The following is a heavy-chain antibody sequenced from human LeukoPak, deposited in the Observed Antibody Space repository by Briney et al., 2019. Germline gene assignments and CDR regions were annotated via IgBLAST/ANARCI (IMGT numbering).Heavy chain of an antibody. CDR3: ARSLVGATHFDY. D-gene: IGHD1-26*01. CDR1: GGSISSFY. V-gene: IGHV4-59*08. J-gene: IGHJ4*02. CDR2: VYSSGNT. Sequence: SETLSLTCTVSGGSISSFYWNWIRQPPGKGLEWIGYVYSSGNTIYNPSLKSRVTISVDTSKNQFSLKLSSVTAADTAVYYCARSLVGATHFDYWGQGTLVTVSS.